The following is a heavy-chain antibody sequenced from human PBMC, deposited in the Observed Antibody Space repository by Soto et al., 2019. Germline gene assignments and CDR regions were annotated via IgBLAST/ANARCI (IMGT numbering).Heavy chain of an antibody. CDR1: GFTFSNAW. CDR3: TTADVDTASYYYGMDV. CDR2: IKSKTDGGTT. V-gene: IGHV3-15*01. Sequence: PGGSLRLSCAASGFTFSNAWMSWVRQAPGKGLEWVGRIKSKTDGGTTDYVAPVKGRFTISRDDSKNTLYLQMNSLKTEDTAVYYCTTADVDTASYYYGMDVWGQGTTVTVSS. D-gene: IGHD5-18*01. J-gene: IGHJ6*02.